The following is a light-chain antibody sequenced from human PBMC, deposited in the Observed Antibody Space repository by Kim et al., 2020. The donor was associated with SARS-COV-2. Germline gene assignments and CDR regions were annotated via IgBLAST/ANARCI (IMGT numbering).Light chain of an antibody. J-gene: IGKJ4*01. Sequence: SSVVDRVTISCRASQVISSWLAWYQQKPGKAPKLLIYAASSLQSGVPSRFSGRGSGTDFTLTISSLQPEDFATYYCQQANSFPVTFGGGTKVDIK. CDR1: QVISSW. CDR3: QQANSFPVT. CDR2: AAS. V-gene: IGKV1D-12*01.